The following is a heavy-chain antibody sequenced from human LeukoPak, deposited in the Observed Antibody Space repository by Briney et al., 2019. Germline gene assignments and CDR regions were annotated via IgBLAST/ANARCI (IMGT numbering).Heavy chain of an antibody. Sequence: PSGTLSLTCAVYGGSFSGYYWSWIRQPPGKGLEWIGEINHSGSTNYNPSLKSRVTISVDTSKNQFSLKLSSVTAADTAVYYCARRPGRTVVRGYYMDVWGKGTTVTVSS. CDR3: ARRPGRTVVRGYYMDV. D-gene: IGHD4-23*01. J-gene: IGHJ6*03. CDR1: GGSFSGYY. V-gene: IGHV4-34*01. CDR2: INHSGST.